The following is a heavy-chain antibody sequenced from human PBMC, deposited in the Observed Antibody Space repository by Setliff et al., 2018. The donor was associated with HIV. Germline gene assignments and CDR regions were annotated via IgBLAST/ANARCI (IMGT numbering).Heavy chain of an antibody. CDR3: ARASSQWLAHPGSLQL. D-gene: IGHD6-19*01. CDR2: INHNGVT. V-gene: IGHV4-34*01. J-gene: IGHJ1*01. Sequence: SETLSLTCAVYGGSFSGYYWSWIRQPPGKGLEWIGEINHNGVTKYNPSLNSRVTISLDTAKNRFSLKVDSVTAADTAVYYCARASSQWLAHPGSLQLWGQGTLVTVSS. CDR1: GGSFSGYY.